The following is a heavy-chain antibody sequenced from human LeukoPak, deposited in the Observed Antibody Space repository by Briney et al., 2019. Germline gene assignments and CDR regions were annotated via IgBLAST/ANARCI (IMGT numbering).Heavy chain of an antibody. V-gene: IGHV3-30*18. Sequence: PGGSLRLSCAASGFTFSSYGMHWVRQAPGKGLEWVAVISYDGSNKYFADSVKGRFTISRDNSKNTLYLQMNSLRAEDTAVYYCAEDSGIAVAGTLRAFDIWGQGTMVTVSS. CDR1: GFTFSSYG. J-gene: IGHJ3*02. CDR2: ISYDGSNK. D-gene: IGHD6-19*01. CDR3: AEDSGIAVAGTLRAFDI.